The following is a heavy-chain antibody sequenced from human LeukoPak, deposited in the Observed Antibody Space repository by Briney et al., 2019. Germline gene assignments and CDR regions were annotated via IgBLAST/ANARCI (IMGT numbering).Heavy chain of an antibody. V-gene: IGHV4-39*07. CDR1: GGSIGSSNYY. D-gene: IGHD4-11*01. J-gene: IGHJ6*03. CDR3: ARVADYSNYDYYYYMDV. Sequence: SETLSLTCTVSGGSIGSSNYYWVWIRQPPGKGLEWTGEINHSGSTNYNPSLKSRVTISVDTSKNQFSLKLSSVTAADTAVYYCARVADYSNYDYYYYMDVWGKGTTVTVSS. CDR2: INHSGST.